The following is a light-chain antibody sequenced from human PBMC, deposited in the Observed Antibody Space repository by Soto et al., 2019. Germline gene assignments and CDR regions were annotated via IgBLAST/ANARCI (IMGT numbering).Light chain of an antibody. Sequence: QSVLTQSPSASASLGASVKLTCTLSSGHSSYAIAWHQQQSEKGPRYLMKVISDGSHSKGDGIPDRFSGSSSGAERHLTISSLQSEDEADYYCQTWGTGTHVVFGGGTKLTVL. J-gene: IGLJ2*01. CDR1: SGHSSYA. V-gene: IGLV4-69*01. CDR3: QTWGTGTHVV. CDR2: VISDGSH.